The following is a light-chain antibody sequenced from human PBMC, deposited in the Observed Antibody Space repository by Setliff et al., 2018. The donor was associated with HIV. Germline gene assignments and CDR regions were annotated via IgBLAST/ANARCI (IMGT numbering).Light chain of an antibody. CDR2: DVT. J-gene: IGLJ1*01. Sequence: QSVLTQPRSVSGSPGQSVTISCTGTNIDIGTYNYVSWYQQHPGKAPKLMIYDVTKRPSGVPDRFSGSKSVNTASLTISGLQTVDEADYYCCSYAGSSVSYVFGTGTKVTVL. CDR1: NIDIGTYNY. CDR3: CSYAGSSVSYV. V-gene: IGLV2-11*01.